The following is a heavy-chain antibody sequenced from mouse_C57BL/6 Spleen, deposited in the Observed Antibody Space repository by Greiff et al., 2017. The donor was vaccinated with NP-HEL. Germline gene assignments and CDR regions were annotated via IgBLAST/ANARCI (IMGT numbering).Heavy chain of an antibody. D-gene: IGHD1-1*01. CDR3: ARRSSSPLYAMDY. Sequence: QVQLQQPGAELVKPGASVKLSCKASGYTFTSYWMHWVKQRPGQGLEWIGMIHPNSGSTNYNEKFKSKATLTVDKSSSTAYMQLSSLTSEDSAVYYCARRSSSPLYAMDYWGQGTSVTVSS. J-gene: IGHJ4*01. CDR1: GYTFTSYW. CDR2: IHPNSGST. V-gene: IGHV1-64*01.